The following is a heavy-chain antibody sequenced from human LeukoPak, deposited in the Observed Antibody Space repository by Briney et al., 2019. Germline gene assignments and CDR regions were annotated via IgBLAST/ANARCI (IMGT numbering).Heavy chain of an antibody. CDR3: ARAEIDYGGNPPAFDI. J-gene: IGHJ3*02. D-gene: IGHD4-23*01. CDR2: TYYRSKWYN. V-gene: IGHV6-1*01. CDR1: GDSVSSNSAA. Sequence: SQTLSLTCAISGDSVSSNSAAWNWIRQSPSRGLEWLGRTYYRSKWYNDYAVSVKSRITINPDTSKNQFSLQLNSVTPEDTAVYYCARAEIDYGGNPPAFDIWGQGTMVTVSS.